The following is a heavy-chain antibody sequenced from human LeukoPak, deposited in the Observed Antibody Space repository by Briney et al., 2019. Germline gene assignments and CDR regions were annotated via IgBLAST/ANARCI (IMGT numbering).Heavy chain of an antibody. CDR1: GGSFSGYY. CDR2: INHSGST. D-gene: IGHD4-11*01. CDR3: ARHYPPDYTFDY. V-gene: IGHV4-34*01. J-gene: IGHJ4*02. Sequence: SETLSLTCAVYGGSFSGYYWSWIRQPPGKGLEWIGEINHSGSTNYNPSLKSRVTMSVDTSKNQFSLRLSSVTAADTAVYYCARHYPPDYTFDYWGQGTLVTVSS.